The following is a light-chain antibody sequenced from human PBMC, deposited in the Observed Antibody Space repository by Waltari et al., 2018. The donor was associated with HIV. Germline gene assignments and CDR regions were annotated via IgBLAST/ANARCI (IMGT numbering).Light chain of an antibody. CDR1: GSNIGAGYD. V-gene: IGLV1-40*01. J-gene: IGLJ3*02. CDR3: QSYDSSLRGV. CDR2: DNT. Sequence: QSVLTQPPSVSGAPGQRVTISCSGSGSNIGAGYDVHWYQQLPGSAPKLLIYDNTERPSGVPDRFAGPKSGTSASLAITGLQAEDEADYYCQSYDSSLRGVFGGGTKLTVL.